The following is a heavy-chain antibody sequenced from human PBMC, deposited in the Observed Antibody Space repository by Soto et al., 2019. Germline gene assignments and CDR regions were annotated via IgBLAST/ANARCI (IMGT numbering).Heavy chain of an antibody. D-gene: IGHD6-13*01. J-gene: IGHJ4*02. Sequence: GASVKVSCKASGYTFTNYAMHWVRQAPGQRLEWMGRINAGNGNTKYSQKFQGRVTITRDTSTSTVYMELSSLRSDDTAVYYCARDWAAAGHFDYWGQGTLVTVSS. CDR3: ARDWAAAGHFDY. CDR2: INAGNGNT. CDR1: GYTFTNYA. V-gene: IGHV1-3*01.